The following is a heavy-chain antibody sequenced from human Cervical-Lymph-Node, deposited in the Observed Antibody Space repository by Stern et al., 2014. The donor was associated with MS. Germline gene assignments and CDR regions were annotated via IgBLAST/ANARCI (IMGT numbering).Heavy chain of an antibody. J-gene: IGHJ5*02. D-gene: IGHD3-16*02. V-gene: IGHV2-5*02. CDR2: IYWDDDK. CDR1: GFSLNTLGVG. CDR3: THSLLLWGELSSPPIAS. Sequence: QVTLKESGPTLVKPTQTLTLTCTFSGFSLNTLGVGVGWIRQPPGKALEWLAVIYWDDDKRYSPSLQSRLTITKDNLKNQVVLTLTNADSVHTATYYCTHSLLLWGELSSPPIASWGQGALVTVSS.